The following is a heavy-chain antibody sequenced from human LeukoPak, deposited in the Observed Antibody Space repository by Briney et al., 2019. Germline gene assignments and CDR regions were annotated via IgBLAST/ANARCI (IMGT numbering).Heavy chain of an antibody. CDR3: GRALTGYMSLDY. D-gene: IGHD3-9*01. CDR1: GLTFSSYA. Sequence: GGSLRLSCAASGLTFSSYAISWVRQAPGKGLEWVSAISGSGGSTYYADSVKGRFTISRDNSKNTLYLQMNSLRAEDTAVYYCGRALTGYMSLDYWGQGTLVTVSS. V-gene: IGHV3-23*01. J-gene: IGHJ4*02. CDR2: ISGSGGST.